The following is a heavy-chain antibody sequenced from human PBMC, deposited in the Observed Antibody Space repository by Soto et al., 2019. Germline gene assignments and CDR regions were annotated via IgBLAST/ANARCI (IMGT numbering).Heavy chain of an antibody. D-gene: IGHD3-3*01. Sequence: NPSETLSLTCTVSGGAINSTVYYWGWIRQPPGKGLEWIGSSNYGGPTYYSPSLQSRVTISLDTAKNHFSLNLRSVTAADTAVYYCARHRDVGSGYQFDYWGQGTLVTVSS. CDR3: ARHRDVGSGYQFDY. CDR2: SNYGGPT. CDR1: GGAINSTVYY. J-gene: IGHJ4*02. V-gene: IGHV4-39*01.